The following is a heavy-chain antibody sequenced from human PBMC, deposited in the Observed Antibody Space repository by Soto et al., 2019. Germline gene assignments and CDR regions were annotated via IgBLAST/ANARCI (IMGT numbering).Heavy chain of an antibody. CDR1: GNTFTSSD. CDR2: MNPNSANT. CDR3: ARTLYGDNVDY. Sequence: ASLKVFCKASGNTFTSSDINWEREATGQGLEWMGWMNPNSANTGYAQKFQGRVTMTRNTSISTAYMELSSLRSEDTAVYYCARTLYGDNVDYWGQGTLVTVSS. J-gene: IGHJ4*02. D-gene: IGHD4-17*01. V-gene: IGHV1-8*01.